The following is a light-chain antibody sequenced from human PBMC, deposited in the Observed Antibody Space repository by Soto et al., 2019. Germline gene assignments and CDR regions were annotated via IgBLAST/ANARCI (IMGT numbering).Light chain of an antibody. Sequence: EIVLTQSPGTLSLSPGERATLSCRASQSVAKNYLAWYQQKPGQAPRLLIHDASIRATGIPDRFSGSGSGTDFTLTISRLEPEDFAVYYCQLCSSSPFTFGGGTKVEIK. J-gene: IGKJ4*01. V-gene: IGKV3-20*01. CDR3: QLCSSSPFT. CDR1: QSVAKNY. CDR2: DAS.